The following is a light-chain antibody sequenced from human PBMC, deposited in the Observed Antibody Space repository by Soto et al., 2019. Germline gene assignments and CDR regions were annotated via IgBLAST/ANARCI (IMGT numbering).Light chain of an antibody. Sequence: DIQMTQSPSTLSGSVGDRFTITCRASQSISSYLNWYQQKPGKAPKLLIYAASSLQSGVPSRFSGSGSGTDFTLTISSLQPEDFATYYCQQSYSTPPGTFGQGTKVDIK. J-gene: IGKJ1*01. CDR1: QSISSY. CDR2: AAS. CDR3: QQSYSTPPGT. V-gene: IGKV1-39*01.